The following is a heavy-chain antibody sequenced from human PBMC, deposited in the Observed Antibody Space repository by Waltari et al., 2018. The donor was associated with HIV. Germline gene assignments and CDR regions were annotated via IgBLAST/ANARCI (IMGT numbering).Heavy chain of an antibody. J-gene: IGHJ3*02. CDR3: ARQGYYYDSSGYYTGAFDI. V-gene: IGHV4-39*01. D-gene: IGHD3-22*01. CDR2: IYYSGST. Sequence: QLQLQESGPGLVKPSETLSLTCTVSGGSISSSSHYWGWIRQPPGKGLEWIGSIYYSGSTYYNPSRTSRVTISVDTSKNQFSLKLSSVTAADTAVYYCARQGYYYDSSGYYTGAFDIWGQGTVVTVSS. CDR1: GGSISSSSHY.